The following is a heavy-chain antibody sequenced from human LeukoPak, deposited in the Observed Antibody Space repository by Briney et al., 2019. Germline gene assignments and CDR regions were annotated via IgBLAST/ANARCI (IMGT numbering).Heavy chain of an antibody. J-gene: IGHJ6*03. D-gene: IGHD6-13*01. CDR1: GYTFTSYY. CDR3: ARGLSSSTVGTYYDYYYYMDV. CDR2: INPSGGST. Sequence: GASVKVSCKASGYTFTSYYMHWVRQAPGQGLEWMGIINPSGGSTSYAQKFQGRVTMTRDTSTSTVYMELSSLRSEDTAVYYCARGLSSSTVGTYYDYYYYMDVWGKGTTVTVSS. V-gene: IGHV1-46*01.